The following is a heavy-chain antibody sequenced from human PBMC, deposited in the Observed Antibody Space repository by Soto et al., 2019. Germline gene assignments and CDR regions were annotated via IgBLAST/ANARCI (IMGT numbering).Heavy chain of an antibody. CDR1: GFTFSSYG. CDR3: AKASPTRQFGPGARPRVLTGFDY. D-gene: IGHD1-26*01. CDR2: ISYDGSNK. Sequence: GGSLRLSCAASGFTFSSYGMHWVRQAPGKGLEWVAVISYDGSNKYYADSVKGRFTISRDNSKNTLYLQMNSLRAEDTAVYYCAKASPTRQFGPGARPRVLTGFDYWGQGTLVTVSS. V-gene: IGHV3-30*18. J-gene: IGHJ4*02.